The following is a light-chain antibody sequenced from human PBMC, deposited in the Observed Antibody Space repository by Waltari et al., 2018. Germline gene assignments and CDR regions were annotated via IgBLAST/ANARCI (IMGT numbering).Light chain of an antibody. CDR2: RNN. Sequence: QSVMTQPPSASGTPGQRVTISCSGSNSNIGNNHVYWYQQLPGAAPKLLSYRNNQRPSGVPDRFSVSKSGTSASLAISGLRSEDEGDYYCGGWDDSLNGWVFGGGTKLTV. V-gene: IGLV1-47*01. J-gene: IGLJ3*02. CDR1: NSNIGNNH. CDR3: GGWDDSLNGWV.